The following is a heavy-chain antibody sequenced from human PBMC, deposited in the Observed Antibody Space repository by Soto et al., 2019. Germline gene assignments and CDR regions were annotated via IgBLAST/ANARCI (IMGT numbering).Heavy chain of an antibody. CDR3: ARGPPDYYYYMDV. J-gene: IGHJ6*03. CDR2: VNPNSGNT. CDR1: GYTFTSYG. V-gene: IGHV1-8*02. Sequence: ASVKVSCKASGYTFTSYGISWVRQAPGQGLEWMGWVNPNSGNTGYAQKFQGRVTMTRNTSISTAYMELSSLRSEDTAVYYCARGPPDYYYYMDVWGKGTTVTVSS.